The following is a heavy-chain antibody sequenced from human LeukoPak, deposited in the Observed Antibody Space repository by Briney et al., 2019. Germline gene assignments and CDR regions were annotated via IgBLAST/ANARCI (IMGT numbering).Heavy chain of an antibody. Sequence: SETLSLTCTVSGGSISSGSYYWSWIRQPAGKGLEWIGRIYTSGSTNYNPSLKSRVTISVDTSKNQFSLKLSSVTAADTAVYYCAKSHCSSTSCYYMDVWGKGTTVTVSS. CDR1: GGSISSGSYY. D-gene: IGHD2-2*01. V-gene: IGHV4-61*02. J-gene: IGHJ6*03. CDR2: IYTSGST. CDR3: AKSHCSSTSCYYMDV.